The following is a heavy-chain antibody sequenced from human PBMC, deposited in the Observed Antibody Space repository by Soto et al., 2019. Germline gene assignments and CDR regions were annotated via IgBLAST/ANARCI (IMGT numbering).Heavy chain of an antibody. CDR1: GFTVSSNY. CDR3: ARNCRLERPMVY. V-gene: IGHV3-66*01. J-gene: IGHJ4*02. D-gene: IGHD3-10*01. CDR2: IYSGGST. Sequence: PGGSLRLSCAASGFTVSSNYMSWVRQAPGKGLEWVSVIYSGGSTYYADSVKGRFTISRDKSKSTLYLQMNSLRVEDTAVYYCARNCRLERPMVYWGQGTLVTVSS.